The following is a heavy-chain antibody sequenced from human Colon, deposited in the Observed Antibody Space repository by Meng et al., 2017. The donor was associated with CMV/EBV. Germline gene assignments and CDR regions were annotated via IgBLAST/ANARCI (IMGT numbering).Heavy chain of an antibody. CDR1: GGSISSYH. CDR3: AREGSPSWGFDP. D-gene: IGHD6-6*01. V-gene: IGHV4-59*01. J-gene: IGHJ5*02. CDR2: IRYSGST. Sequence: SETLSLTCIVSGGSISSYHWSWIRQPPGKGLEWIGYIRYSGSTNSNPSLKSRVTISVDMSKNQFSLKLSSVTAADTAVYYCAREGSPSWGFDPWGQGTLVTVSS.